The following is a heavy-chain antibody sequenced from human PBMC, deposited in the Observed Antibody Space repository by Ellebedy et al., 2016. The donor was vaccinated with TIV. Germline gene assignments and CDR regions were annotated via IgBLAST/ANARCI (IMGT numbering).Heavy chain of an antibody. D-gene: IGHD6-19*01. CDR3: ARLEGEVYSCGWATWYFDY. CDR2: IYPGDTAT. Sequence: PGGSLRLSCKGTGSSFTSYWIGWVRQMPGRGLEWMGIIYPGDTATRYSPSFQGQVTISADKSSSTAYLQWSSLKASDTAMYYCARLEGEVYSCGWATWYFDYWGQGTLVTVSS. CDR1: GSSFTSYW. J-gene: IGHJ4*02. V-gene: IGHV5-51*01.